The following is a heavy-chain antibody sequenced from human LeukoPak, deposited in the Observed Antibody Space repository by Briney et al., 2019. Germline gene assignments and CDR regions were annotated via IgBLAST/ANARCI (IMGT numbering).Heavy chain of an antibody. CDR3: ARWREDGDYVDY. J-gene: IGHJ4*02. CDR1: GFTFSSYA. Sequence: GGSLRLSCAASGFTFSSYAMHWVRQAPGKGLEWVAVISYDGSSKYYADSVKGRFTISRDNSKNTLYLQMNSLRAEDTAVYYCARWREDGDYVDYWGQGTLVTVSS. D-gene: IGHD4-17*01. CDR2: ISYDGSSK. V-gene: IGHV3-30*01.